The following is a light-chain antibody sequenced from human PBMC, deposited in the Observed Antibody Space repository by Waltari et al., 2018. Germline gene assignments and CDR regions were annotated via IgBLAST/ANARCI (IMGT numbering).Light chain of an antibody. CDR2: DAS. Sequence: EIVLTQSLATLSLSPGEGATLSCRASQSVGRFLAWYQQKPGQAPRLLIYDASNRATGIPARFSASGSGTDFTLTLSSLEPEDFAVYYCQHRSSWPYSFGQGTKLEIK. CDR1: QSVGRF. J-gene: IGKJ2*03. V-gene: IGKV3-11*01. CDR3: QHRSSWPYS.